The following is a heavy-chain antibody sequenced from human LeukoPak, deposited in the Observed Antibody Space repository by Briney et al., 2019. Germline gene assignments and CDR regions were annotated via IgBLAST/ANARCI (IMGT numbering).Heavy chain of an antibody. Sequence: SGPTLVKPTETLTLTCNVPGFSLTTGRMGVSWIRQPPGQALEWLAHIFSNDKESYKTSLKSRLSISKDTSKSQVVLTLTNMHPADTAIYYCAQIRDSWFYFDSWGQGTLVTVSS. CDR2: IFSNDKE. D-gene: IGHD3-10*01. J-gene: IGHJ4*02. CDR1: GFSLTTGRMG. V-gene: IGHV2-26*01. CDR3: AQIRDSWFYFDS.